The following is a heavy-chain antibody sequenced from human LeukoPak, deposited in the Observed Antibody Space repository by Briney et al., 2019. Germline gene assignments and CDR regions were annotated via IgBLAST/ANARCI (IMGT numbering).Heavy chain of an antibody. J-gene: IGHJ4*02. D-gene: IGHD1-14*01. V-gene: IGHV3-21*01. CDR3: ARDRNTVFDY. CDR2: ISSSSSYI. Sequence: GGSLRLSCAASGFTFSSYWMNWVRQAPGKGLEWVSSISSSSSYIYYADSVKGRFTISRDNAKNSLYLQMNSLRAEDTAVYYCARDRNTVFDYWGQGTLVTVSS. CDR1: GFTFSSYW.